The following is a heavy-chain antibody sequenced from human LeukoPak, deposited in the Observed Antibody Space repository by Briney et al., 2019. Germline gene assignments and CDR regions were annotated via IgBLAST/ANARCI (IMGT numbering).Heavy chain of an antibody. J-gene: IGHJ4*02. V-gene: IGHV1-69*05. CDR1: GGTFSSYA. Sequence: SVKVSCKASGGTFSSYAISWVRQAPGQGLEWMGRIIPIFGTANYAQKFQGRVTITTDEFTITAYMDLSSLRSEDTAVYYCARDPGMVRGVFMHYFDYWGQGTLVTVSS. CDR2: IIPIFGTA. CDR3: ARDPGMVRGVFMHYFDY. D-gene: IGHD3-10*01.